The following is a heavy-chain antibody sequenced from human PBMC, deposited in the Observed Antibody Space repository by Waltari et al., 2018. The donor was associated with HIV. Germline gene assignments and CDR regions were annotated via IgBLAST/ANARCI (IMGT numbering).Heavy chain of an antibody. CDR3: ASSIAAAGDY. V-gene: IGHV3-30*01. J-gene: IGHJ4*02. Sequence: QVQLVESGGGVVQPGRSLRLSCAASGFTFSSYAMHWVRPAPGKGLEWVAFISYDGSNKYYADSVKGRFTISRDNSKNTLYLQMNSLRAEDTAVYYCASSIAAAGDYWGQGTLVTVSS. CDR1: GFTFSSYA. D-gene: IGHD6-13*01. CDR2: ISYDGSNK.